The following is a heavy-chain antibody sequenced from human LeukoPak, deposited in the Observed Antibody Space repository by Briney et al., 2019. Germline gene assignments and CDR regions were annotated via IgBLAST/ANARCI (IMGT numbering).Heavy chain of an antibody. CDR3: ARGETFDYYYYYMDV. J-gene: IGHJ6*03. CDR2: ISSSSSYI. V-gene: IGHV3-21*01. CDR1: GFTFSSYS. D-gene: IGHD3-16*01. Sequence: PGGTLRLSCAASGFTFSSYSMNWVRQAPGKGLEWVSSISSSSSYIYYADSVKGRFTISGDNAKNSLYLQMNSLRAEDTAVYYCARGETFDYYYYYMDVWGKGTTVTISS.